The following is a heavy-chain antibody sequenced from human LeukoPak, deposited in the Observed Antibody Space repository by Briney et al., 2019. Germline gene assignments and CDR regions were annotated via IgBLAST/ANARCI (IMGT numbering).Heavy chain of an antibody. CDR1: GFTFDDYT. V-gene: IGHV3-43*01. J-gene: IGHJ6*03. Sequence: GGSLRLSCAASGFTFDDYTMHWVRQAPGKGLEWVSLISWDGGSTYYADSVKGRFTISRDNSKNSLYLQMNSLRTEDTALYYCAKDGLGSGWFHYYYYMDVWGKGTTVTVSS. D-gene: IGHD6-19*01. CDR3: AKDGLGSGWFHYYYYMDV. CDR2: ISWDGGST.